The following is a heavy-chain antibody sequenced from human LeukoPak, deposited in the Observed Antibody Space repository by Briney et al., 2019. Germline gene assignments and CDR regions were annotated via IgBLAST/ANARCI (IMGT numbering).Heavy chain of an antibody. CDR3: ASGPWELDF. Sequence: PSETLSLTCTVSSGSINTYDWAWIRQSPGKGLEWIGYIDDSGTTYYNPSLKSRVTISVDTAKEEISLKVSAVTAADTAVYYCASGPWELDFWGQGTLVTVSS. V-gene: IGHV4-4*09. CDR1: SGSINTYD. J-gene: IGHJ4*02. CDR2: IDDSGTT. D-gene: IGHD1-26*01.